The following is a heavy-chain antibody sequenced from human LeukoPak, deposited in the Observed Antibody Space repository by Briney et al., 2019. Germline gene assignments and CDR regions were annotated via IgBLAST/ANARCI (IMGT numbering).Heavy chain of an antibody. V-gene: IGHV3-30*02. D-gene: IGHD3-10*01. CDR3: ARDRGVSGNYYDY. CDR1: GFSFRNYG. Sequence: GGSLRLSCVASGFSFRNYGMHWVRQAPGKGLEWVTFIRSDSSYKYYADSVKGRFTTSRDNSKSTLDLQMNSQRPEDTALYYCARDRGVSGNYYDYWGQGTLVTVSS. J-gene: IGHJ4*02. CDR2: IRSDSSYK.